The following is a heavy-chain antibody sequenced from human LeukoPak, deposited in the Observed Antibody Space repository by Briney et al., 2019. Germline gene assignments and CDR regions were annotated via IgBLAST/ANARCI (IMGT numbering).Heavy chain of an antibody. CDR2: INAGNGNT. Sequence: GAPVKVSCKASGYTFTSYAMHWVRQAPGQRLEWMGWINAGNGNTKYSQKFQGRVTITRDTSASTAYMELSSLRSEDTAVYYCARVGEYSGYALDYWGQGTLVTVSS. CDR3: ARVGEYSGYALDY. J-gene: IGHJ4*02. CDR1: GYTFTSYA. D-gene: IGHD5-12*01. V-gene: IGHV1-3*01.